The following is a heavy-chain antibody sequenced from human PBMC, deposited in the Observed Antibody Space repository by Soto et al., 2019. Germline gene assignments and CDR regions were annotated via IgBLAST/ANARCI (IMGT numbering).Heavy chain of an antibody. CDR2: IDPSDSYT. V-gene: IGHV5-10-1*01. CDR1: GYSFTIYW. J-gene: IGHJ4*02. Sequence: GESLKISCKGSGYSFTIYWISWVRQMPGKGLEWMGRIDPSDSYTNYSPSFQGHVTISADESISTAYLQWSSLKASDTAMYYCXRHAYYYDSSGYYYFDYWGQGTLVTVSS. CDR3: XRHAYYYDSSGYYYFDY. D-gene: IGHD3-22*01.